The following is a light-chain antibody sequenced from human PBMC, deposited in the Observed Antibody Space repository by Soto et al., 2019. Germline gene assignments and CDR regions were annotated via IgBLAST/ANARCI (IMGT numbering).Light chain of an antibody. CDR1: SSNIGRNT. CDR2: SNN. V-gene: IGLV1-44*01. Sequence: QSVLTQPPSASGTPGQRVTISCSGSSSNIGRNTVNWYQQFPGTAPKLLIYSNNQRPSGVPDRFSGSKSGTSASLAISGLQSEDEADYYCAAWDDSLSGRVVFGGGTKLTVL. J-gene: IGLJ2*01. CDR3: AAWDDSLSGRVV.